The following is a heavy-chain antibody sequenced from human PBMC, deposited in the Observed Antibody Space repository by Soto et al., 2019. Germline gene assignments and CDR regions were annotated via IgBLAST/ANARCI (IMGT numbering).Heavy chain of an antibody. Sequence: SVKVSCKASGGTFSSYAISWVRQAPGQGLEWMGGIIPIFGTANYAQKFQGRVTITADESTSTAYMELSSLRSEDTAVYYCARALRAEYYYYYGMDVWGQGTTVTVSS. J-gene: IGHJ6*02. CDR3: ARALRAEYYYYYGMDV. V-gene: IGHV1-69*13. CDR2: IIPIFGTA. D-gene: IGHD6-13*01. CDR1: GGTFSSYA.